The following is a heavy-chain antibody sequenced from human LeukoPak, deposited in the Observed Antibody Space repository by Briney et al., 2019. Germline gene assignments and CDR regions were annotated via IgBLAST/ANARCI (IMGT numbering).Heavy chain of an antibody. CDR2: IWYDGSNK. D-gene: IGHD3-22*01. V-gene: IGHV3-33*01. CDR3: STYHYDTSGYYYVTY. J-gene: IGHJ4*02. CDR1: GFTFSSYG. Sequence: GRSLRLSCAASGFTFSSYGMHWVRQAPGKGLEWVAVIWYDGSNKYYADSVKGRFTVSRDNSKNTVYLQMNSLRAEDTAVYYCSTYHYDTSGYYYVTYWGQGTLVTVSS.